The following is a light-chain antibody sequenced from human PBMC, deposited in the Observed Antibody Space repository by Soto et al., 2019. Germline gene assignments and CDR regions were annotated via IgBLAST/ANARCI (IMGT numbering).Light chain of an antibody. Sequence: DIQMTQSPSSLSASVGDRVSITCRASQTISKSLNWYQQRPGQAPKVLIFAASNLQSGVPARFSGSGSGTDFPLAIRSLQPEDVATYYCQQTYSVSRITFGPGAKVDL. V-gene: IGKV1-39*01. J-gene: IGKJ3*01. CDR2: AAS. CDR3: QQTYSVSRIT. CDR1: QTISKS.